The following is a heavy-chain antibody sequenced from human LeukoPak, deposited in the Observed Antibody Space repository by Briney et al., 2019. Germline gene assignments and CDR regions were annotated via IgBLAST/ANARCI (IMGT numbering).Heavy chain of an antibody. CDR1: GFTVSSNY. V-gene: IGHV3-66*01. CDR2: IYSGGST. Sequence: GGSLRLSCAASGFTVSSNYMSWVRQAPGKGLEWVSVIYSGGSTYYADSVKGRFTISRDNSKNTLYLQMNSLRAEDTAVYYCASPPDYYDSSGYYPDAFDIWGQGTMVTVSS. J-gene: IGHJ3*02. D-gene: IGHD3-22*01. CDR3: ASPPDYYDSSGYYPDAFDI.